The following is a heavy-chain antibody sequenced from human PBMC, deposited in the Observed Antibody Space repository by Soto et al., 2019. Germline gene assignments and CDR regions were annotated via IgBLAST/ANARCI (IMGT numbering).Heavy chain of an antibody. D-gene: IGHD2-2*01. Sequence: LSLSCTASGFVFSDHYMTWIRQAPGKGLEWVSYITSSGSSTHYADSVKGRFTISRDNAKKSLYLEMNGLRAEDTAVYYCASPPPAAPARDYYGLDVWGQGTTVTVSS. J-gene: IGHJ6*02. CDR1: GFVFSDHY. CDR3: ASPPPAAPARDYYGLDV. V-gene: IGHV3-11*01. CDR2: ITSSGSST.